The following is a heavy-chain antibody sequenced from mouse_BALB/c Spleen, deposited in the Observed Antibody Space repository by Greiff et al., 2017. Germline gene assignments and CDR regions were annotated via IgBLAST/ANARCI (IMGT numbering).Heavy chain of an antibody. CDR3: ARGGTTVVPDY. CDR2: INSNGGST. V-gene: IGHV5-6-3*01. D-gene: IGHD1-1*01. CDR1: GFTFSSYG. J-gene: IGHJ2*01. Sequence: DVKLVESGGGLVQPGGSLKLSCAASGFTFSSYGMSWVRQTPDKRLELVATINSNGGSTYYPDSVKGRFTISRDNAKNTLYLQMSSLKSEDTAMYYCARGGTTVVPDYWGQGTTLTVSS.